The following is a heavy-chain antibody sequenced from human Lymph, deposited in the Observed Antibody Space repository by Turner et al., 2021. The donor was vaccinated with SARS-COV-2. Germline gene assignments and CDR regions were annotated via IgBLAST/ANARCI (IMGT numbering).Heavy chain of an antibody. Sequence: EVQLVESGGGVVQPGWSLRLSCAASGFTFHDYALHWVRQAPGKGLEWVSLSSGDGGGTYYADSVKSRFTISRDNSKNSLSLQMNSLRAEDTALYYCAKDPGYCSGGSCYSRTYFDFWGQGTLVTVSA. CDR1: GFTFHDYA. J-gene: IGHJ4*02. CDR3: AKDPGYCSGGSCYSRTYFDF. V-gene: IGHV3-43*02. D-gene: IGHD2-15*01. CDR2: SSGDGGGT.